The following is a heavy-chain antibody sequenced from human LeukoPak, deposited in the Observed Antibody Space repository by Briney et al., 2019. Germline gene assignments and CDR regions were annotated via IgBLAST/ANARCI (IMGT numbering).Heavy chain of an antibody. V-gene: IGHV3-30*03. J-gene: IGHJ4*02. CDR2: ISYDGSNK. CDR1: GFTFSSYG. CDR3: ARAKEDYYGSGTYSTYD. Sequence: GRSLRLSCAASGFTFSSYGMHWVRQAPGKGLEWVAVISYDGSNKYYADSVKGRFTISRDNSKNTLYLQMNSLRAEDTAVYYCARAKEDYYGSGTYSTYDWGQGTLVTVSS. D-gene: IGHD3-10*01.